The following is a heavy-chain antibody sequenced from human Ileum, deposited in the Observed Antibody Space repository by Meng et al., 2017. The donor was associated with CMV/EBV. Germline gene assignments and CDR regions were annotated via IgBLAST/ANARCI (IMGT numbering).Heavy chain of an antibody. V-gene: IGHV3-30*02. CDR3: ANVFRSGGETGY. CDR1: GFTFSSYG. D-gene: IGHD3-10*01. CDR2: IWHDGSDK. Sequence: GGSLRPSCAASGFTFSSYGMHWVRQAPGKGLEWVAFIWHDGSDKYYADSVKGRFTVSSDNSKNTLYLQMNSLRAEDTAVYYCANVFRSGGETGYWGQGTLVTVSS. J-gene: IGHJ4*02.